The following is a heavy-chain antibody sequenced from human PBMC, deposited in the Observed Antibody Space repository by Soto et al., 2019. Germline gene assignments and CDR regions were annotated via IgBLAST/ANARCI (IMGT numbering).Heavy chain of an antibody. CDR1: GFSLSISGMC. D-gene: IGHD3-3*01. Sequence: SGPTLVNPTQTLTLTCTFSGFSLSISGMCVSWIRQPPGKALEWLALIDWDDDKYYSTSLKTRLTISKDTSKNQVVLTMTNMDPVDTATYYCARGQRFSDWFDPWGQGTLVTVSS. J-gene: IGHJ5*02. CDR2: IDWDDDK. V-gene: IGHV2-70*01. CDR3: ARGQRFSDWFDP.